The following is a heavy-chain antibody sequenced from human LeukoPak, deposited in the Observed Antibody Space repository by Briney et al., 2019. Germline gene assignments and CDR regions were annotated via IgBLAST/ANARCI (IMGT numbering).Heavy chain of an antibody. CDR3: ARDLKVAGTVWFDP. CDR2: IKQDGSEK. Sequence: PGGSLRLSCAASGFTFSSYWMSWVRQAPGKGLEWVANIKQDGSEKYYVDSVKGRFTISRDNAKNSLYLQMNSLRAEDTAVYYCARDLKVAGTVWFDPWGQGTLVTVSS. J-gene: IGHJ5*02. CDR1: GFTFSSYW. V-gene: IGHV3-7*01. D-gene: IGHD6-19*01.